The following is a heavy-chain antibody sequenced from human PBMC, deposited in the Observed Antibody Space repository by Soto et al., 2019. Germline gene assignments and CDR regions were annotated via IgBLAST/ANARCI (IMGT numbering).Heavy chain of an antibody. CDR1: GGSIDSSDW. Sequence: QVQLQESGPGLVKPSGTLSLTCAVSGGSIDSSDWWNWVRQPPGKGLEWIGEIFHGGTIIYNPSLKSRVTISVDTSRNQFSLELTSVTAADTAVYYCARDHHYRNSWSFDSWGQGTLVTVSS. J-gene: IGHJ4*02. V-gene: IGHV4-4*02. CDR3: ARDHHYRNSWSFDS. CDR2: IFHGGTI. D-gene: IGHD6-13*01.